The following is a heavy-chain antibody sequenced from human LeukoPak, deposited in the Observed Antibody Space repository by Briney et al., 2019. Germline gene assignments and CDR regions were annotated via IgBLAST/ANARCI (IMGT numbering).Heavy chain of an antibody. D-gene: IGHD6-19*01. Sequence: PGGSLRLSCVASGFTFTKCAMSWIRQAPGKGLEWVAIITATGDTAYYADSVKGRFTISRDNSKNTLYLQMNSLRAEDTAVYYCAKIANRQWLVYYFDYWGQGTLVTVSS. V-gene: IGHV3-23*01. CDR3: AKIANRQWLVYYFDY. J-gene: IGHJ4*02. CDR2: ITATGDTA. CDR1: GFTFTKCA.